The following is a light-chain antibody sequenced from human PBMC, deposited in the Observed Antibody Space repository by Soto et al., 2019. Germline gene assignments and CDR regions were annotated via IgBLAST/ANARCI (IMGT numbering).Light chain of an antibody. CDR3: SSYTSSSSPCV. CDR1: SSDVGGYNY. J-gene: IGLJ1*01. V-gene: IGLV2-14*01. CDR2: DVS. Sequence: QSALTQPASVSGSPGQSITISCTGTSSDVGGYNYVSWYQQHPGNAPKLMIHDVSNRPSGVSYRFSGSKSGNTASLTISGRQDDDEADYYCSSYTSSSSPCVFGTGTKVTVL.